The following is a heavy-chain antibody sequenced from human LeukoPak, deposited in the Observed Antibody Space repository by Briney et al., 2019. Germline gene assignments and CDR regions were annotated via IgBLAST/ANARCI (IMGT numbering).Heavy chain of an antibody. CDR1: GFTFSTFA. V-gene: IGHV3-23*01. CDR3: TKSTDYWYYGMDV. CDR2: IGANVGST. J-gene: IGHJ6*02. Sequence: GGSLRLSYVASGFTFSTFAMYWLRQAPGKGLEWVSAIGANVGSTSYADSVRGRFTISRDNSRNTLYLQMSSLRTDDTATYYCTKSTDYWYYGMDVWGQGTTVTVSS. D-gene: IGHD2-8*02.